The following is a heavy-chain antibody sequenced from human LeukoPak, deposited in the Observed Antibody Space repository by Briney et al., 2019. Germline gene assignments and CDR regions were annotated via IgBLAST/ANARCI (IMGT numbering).Heavy chain of an antibody. CDR3: ARDGYYYGSSGYYYPED. J-gene: IGHJ4*02. V-gene: IGHV4-61*02. CDR2: IYTSGST. D-gene: IGHD3-22*01. Sequence: PSQTLSLTCTVSGGSISSGSYYWSWIRQPAGKGLEWIGRIYTSGSTNYNPSLESRVTISVDTSKNQFSLKLSSVTAADTAVYYCARDGYYYGSSGYYYPEDWGQGTLVTVSS. CDR1: GGSISSGSYY.